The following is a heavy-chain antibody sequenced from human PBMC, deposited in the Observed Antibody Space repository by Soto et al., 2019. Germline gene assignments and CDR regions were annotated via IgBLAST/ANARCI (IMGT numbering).Heavy chain of an antibody. CDR1: GFTFSSYA. CDR3: AKDFLPSYGMDV. J-gene: IGHJ6*02. CDR2: ISGSGGST. V-gene: IGHV3-23*01. Sequence: EVQLLESGGGLVQPGGSPRLSCAASGFTFSSYAMSWVRQAPGKGLEWVSAISGSGGSTYYTDSVKGRFTISRDNSKNTLYLQMNSLRAEDTAVYYCAKDFLPSYGMDVWGQGTTVTVSS.